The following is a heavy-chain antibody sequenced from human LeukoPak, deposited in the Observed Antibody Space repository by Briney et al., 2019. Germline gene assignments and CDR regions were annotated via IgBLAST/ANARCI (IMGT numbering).Heavy chain of an antibody. Sequence: NSSETLSLTCTVSGGSTSSGSYYWRWIRQPAGKGLEWIGRIYTSGSTNYNPSLKSRVTISVDTSKNQFSLKLSSVTAADTAVYYCARVITDYYDSSGYSDYFDYWGQGTLVTVSS. CDR2: IYTSGST. CDR1: GGSTSSGSYY. V-gene: IGHV4-61*02. D-gene: IGHD3-22*01. J-gene: IGHJ4*02. CDR3: ARVITDYYDSSGYSDYFDY.